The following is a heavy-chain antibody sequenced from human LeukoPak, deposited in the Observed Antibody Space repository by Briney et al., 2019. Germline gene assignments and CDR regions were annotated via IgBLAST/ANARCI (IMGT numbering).Heavy chain of an antibody. J-gene: IGHJ4*02. Sequence: HPGGSLRLSCAASGFTFSSYSMNWVRQAPGKGLEWVSSISSSSSCIYYADSVKGRFTISRDNAKNSLYLQMNSLRAEDTAVYYCARYSLRSPAFSYFDYWGQGTLVTVSS. CDR3: ARYSLRSPAFSYFDY. CDR2: ISSSSSCI. D-gene: IGHD5-18*01. V-gene: IGHV3-21*01. CDR1: GFTFSSYS.